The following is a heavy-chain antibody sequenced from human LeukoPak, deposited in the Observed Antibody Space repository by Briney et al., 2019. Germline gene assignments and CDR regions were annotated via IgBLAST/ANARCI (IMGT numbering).Heavy chain of an antibody. J-gene: IGHJ4*02. CDR1: GYSFTGYY. Sequence: ASVKVSCKASGYSFTGYYIHWVRQAPGQGLEWMGWINPYSGGTNYAQKFQGRATMTRDTSISTAYMELSRLRSDDTAVYYCAREWFGEVLSYPYFDYWGQGTLVTVSS. CDR3: AREWFGEVLSYPYFDY. CDR2: INPYSGGT. D-gene: IGHD3-10*01. V-gene: IGHV1-2*02.